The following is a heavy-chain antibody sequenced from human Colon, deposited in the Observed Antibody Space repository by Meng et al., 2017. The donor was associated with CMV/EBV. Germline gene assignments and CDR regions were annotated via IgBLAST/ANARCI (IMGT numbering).Heavy chain of an antibody. V-gene: IGHV3-74*01. CDR2: INPDGSST. CDR1: GFTFSNSW. J-gene: IGHJ6*02. Sequence: GESLKISCAASGFTFSNSWMHWVRQGPGKGLLWVSRINPDGSSTSYADSVKGRFTISRDNSKNTLYLQMNSLRAEDTAVYYCARDFTYYDFWSGSPGGMDVWGQGTTVTVSS. D-gene: IGHD3-3*01. CDR3: ARDFTYYDFWSGSPGGMDV.